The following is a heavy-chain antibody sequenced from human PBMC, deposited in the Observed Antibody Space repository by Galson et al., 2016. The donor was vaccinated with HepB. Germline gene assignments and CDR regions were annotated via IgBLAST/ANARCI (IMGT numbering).Heavy chain of an antibody. D-gene: IGHD5-12*01. V-gene: IGHV3-48*02. CDR1: GFTFSIYS. CDR3: ASDKCPGYSGYESPFNWFDP. CDR2: ISSSSRTI. Sequence: SLRLSCAASGFTFSIYSMNWVRQAPGKGLEWTSYISSSSRTIYYADSVQGRFTISKDNAKNSLYLQMNSLRDEDTAAYYCASDKCPGYSGYESPFNWFDPWGQGTLVTVSS. J-gene: IGHJ5*02.